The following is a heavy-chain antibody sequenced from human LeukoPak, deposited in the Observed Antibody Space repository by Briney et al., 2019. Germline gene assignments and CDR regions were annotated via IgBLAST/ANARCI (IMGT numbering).Heavy chain of an antibody. D-gene: IGHD4-17*01. Sequence: SVKVSCKASGGTFSSYAISWVRQAPGQGLGWMGGIIPIFGTANYAQKFQGRVTITADESTSTAYMELSSLRSEDTAVYYCALGIGDPPAFDYWGQGTLVTVSS. CDR1: GGTFSSYA. CDR3: ALGIGDPPAFDY. V-gene: IGHV1-69*13. CDR2: IIPIFGTA. J-gene: IGHJ4*02.